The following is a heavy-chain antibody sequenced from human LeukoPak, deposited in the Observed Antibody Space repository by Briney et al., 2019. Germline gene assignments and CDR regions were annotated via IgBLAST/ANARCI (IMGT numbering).Heavy chain of an antibody. D-gene: IGHD3-16*01. Sequence: GGSLRLSCAAAGLTFSQYGMHWVRQAPGKGVEWVAVICSDITNTYCAASVNGPFTISTDDSDKTVYLQMNSLRPEDTGVYYCARDAQRGFDYTNSLRYWGQGTPVAVST. CDR2: ICSDITNT. V-gene: IGHV3-33*01. CDR1: GLTFSQYG. J-gene: IGHJ4*02. CDR3: ARDAQRGFDYTNSLRY.